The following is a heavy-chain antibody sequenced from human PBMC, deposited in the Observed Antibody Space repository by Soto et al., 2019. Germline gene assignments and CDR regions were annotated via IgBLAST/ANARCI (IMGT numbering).Heavy chain of an antibody. D-gene: IGHD3-10*01. J-gene: IGHJ4*02. V-gene: IGHV3-30*18. Sequence: LRLSCAASGFTFSSYGMHWVRQAPGKGLEWVAVISYDGSNKYYADSVKGRFTISRDNSKNTLYLQMNSLRAEDTAVYYCAKDSLWFGELFGYFDYWGQGTLVTVSS. CDR3: AKDSLWFGELFGYFDY. CDR1: GFTFSSYG. CDR2: ISYDGSNK.